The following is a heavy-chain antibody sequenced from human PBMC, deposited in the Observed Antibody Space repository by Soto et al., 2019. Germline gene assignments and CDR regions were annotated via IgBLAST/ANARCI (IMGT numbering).Heavy chain of an antibody. V-gene: IGHV1-8*01. J-gene: IGHJ6*02. D-gene: IGHD3-3*01. CDR1: GYTFTSYD. Sequence: QVQLVQSGAEVKKPGASVKVSCKASGYTFTSYDINWVRQATGQGLKWMGWMNPNSGNTGYAQKVPGSVTLTRNTSIRTTYMGLSSLTSDATAVYYCARGRITIFGVATDYGMDGWGQGTTVTVSS. CDR2: MNPNSGNT. CDR3: ARGRITIFGVATDYGMDG.